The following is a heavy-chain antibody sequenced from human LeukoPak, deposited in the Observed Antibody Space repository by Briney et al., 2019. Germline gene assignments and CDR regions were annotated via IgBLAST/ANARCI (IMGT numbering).Heavy chain of an antibody. V-gene: IGHV3-23*01. CDR1: GFTFSSYA. Sequence: GGSLRLSCAASGFTFSSYAVSWVRQAPGKGLERVSGITASGDNTYYADSVKGRFTLSRDNAKNSLYLQMNSLRAEDTAVYYCARTGGSYPYYFEYWGQGTLVTVSS. J-gene: IGHJ4*02. D-gene: IGHD1-26*01. CDR3: ARTGGSYPYYFEY. CDR2: ITASGDNT.